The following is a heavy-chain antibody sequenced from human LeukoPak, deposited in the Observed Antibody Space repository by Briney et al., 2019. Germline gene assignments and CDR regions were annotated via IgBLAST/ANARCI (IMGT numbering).Heavy chain of an antibody. CDR1: GGSISSSSYY. Sequence: SETLSLTCTVSGGSISSSSYYWGWIRQPPGKGLEWIGSIYYSGSTYYNPSLKSRVTISVDTSKNQFSLKLSSVTAADTAVYYCARLLRDYGDYTVYWGQGTLVTVSS. CDR2: IYYSGST. J-gene: IGHJ4*02. D-gene: IGHD4-17*01. CDR3: ARLLRDYGDYTVY. V-gene: IGHV4-39*01.